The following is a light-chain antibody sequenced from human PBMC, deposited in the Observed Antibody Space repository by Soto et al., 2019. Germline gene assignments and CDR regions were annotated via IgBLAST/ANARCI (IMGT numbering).Light chain of an antibody. J-gene: IGLJ2*01. CDR2: RNN. Sequence: QSVLTQPPSASGTPGQRVTISCSGSSSNIGSNYVYWYQQLPGTAPKLLIYRNNQRPSGVPDRFSGSKPGTSASLAISGLRSEDEADYYCAAWDDSLSGLVFGGGTQLTVL. CDR3: AAWDDSLSGLV. CDR1: SSNIGSNY. V-gene: IGLV1-47*01.